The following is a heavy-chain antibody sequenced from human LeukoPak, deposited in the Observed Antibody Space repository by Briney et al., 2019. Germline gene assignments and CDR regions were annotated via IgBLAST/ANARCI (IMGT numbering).Heavy chain of an antibody. Sequence: GGSLRLSCAAAGFTFSSYIMTWVRQAPGKGLEWVSSISTTSTTIYYADSVNGRFTISIDNAENSLYQQIKSLRTEDTVVYYCASSGRHCTSTSCQINYWGQGTLVTVSS. CDR1: GFTFSSYI. V-gene: IGHV3-48*01. CDR3: ASSGRHCTSTSCQINY. J-gene: IGHJ4*02. CDR2: ISTTSTTI. D-gene: IGHD2-2*01.